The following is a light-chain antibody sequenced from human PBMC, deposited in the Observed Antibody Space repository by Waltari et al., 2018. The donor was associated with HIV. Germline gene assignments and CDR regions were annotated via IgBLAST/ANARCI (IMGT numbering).Light chain of an antibody. J-gene: IGLJ1*01. CDR2: EVS. Sequence: QSALTQPASVSGSPGQSITISCTGTSSDVGSYNLVSWYQQHPGKAPKLMIYEVSKRPSGVSNRFSGSKSSNTASLTISGLQAEDEADYYCCSYAGSSTLVFGTGTKVTVL. CDR1: SSDVGSYNL. V-gene: IGLV2-23*02. CDR3: CSYAGSSTLV.